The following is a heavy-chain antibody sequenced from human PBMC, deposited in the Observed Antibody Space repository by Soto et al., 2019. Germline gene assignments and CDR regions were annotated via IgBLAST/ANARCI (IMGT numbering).Heavy chain of an antibody. CDR3: ARLCGYSYGYYFDY. Sequence: GGSLRLSCAASGFTFSSYAMHWVRQAPGKGLEWVAVIAYDGRNKYYADSVKGRFTISRDNSKNTLYLQMNSLRIEDTAVYYCARLCGYSYGYYFDYWGQGTLVTVSS. V-gene: IGHV3-30*04. CDR2: IAYDGRNK. J-gene: IGHJ4*02. CDR1: GFTFSSYA. D-gene: IGHD5-18*01.